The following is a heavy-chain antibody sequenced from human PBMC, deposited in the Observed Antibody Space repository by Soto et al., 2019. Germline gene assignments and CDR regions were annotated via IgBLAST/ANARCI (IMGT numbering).Heavy chain of an antibody. V-gene: IGHV4-38-2*02. D-gene: IGHD6-13*01. CDR2: IYHSGST. CDR1: GFSISSGYY. CDR3: ATDQYSSSYLVSAY. Sequence: PSETLSLTCAVSGFSISSGYYLGWILQPPWKGLEWIGSIYHSGSTSYNPSLKSRVTISVDTSKNQFSLKLSSVTAADTAVYYCATDQYSSSYLVSAYWGQGALVTVSS. J-gene: IGHJ4*02.